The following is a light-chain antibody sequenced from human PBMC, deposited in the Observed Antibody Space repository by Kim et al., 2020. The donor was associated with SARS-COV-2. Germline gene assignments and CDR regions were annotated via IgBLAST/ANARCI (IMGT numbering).Light chain of an antibody. Sequence: SSELTQDPAVSVALGQTVRITCQGDSLRSYYASWYRQKPGQAPVLVIYGKNNRPSGIPDRFSGSSSGNTASLTIPGAQAEDEADYYCNSRDSSGNHRVVF. J-gene: IGLJ2*01. CDR1: SLRSYY. CDR3: NSRDSSGNHRVV. CDR2: GKN. V-gene: IGLV3-19*01.